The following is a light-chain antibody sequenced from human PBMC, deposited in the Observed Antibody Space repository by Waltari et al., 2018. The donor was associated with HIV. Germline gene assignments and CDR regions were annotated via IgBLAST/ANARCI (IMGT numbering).Light chain of an antibody. Sequence: QAVVTQEPSLTVSPGGTVTLTCGSSTGAVTSGHYPFWFQQRPGQAPRTLIYDTSNKHSWTPARFSGSLLGGKTALTLSGAQPEDEAEYYCSLSYSDTRVFGGGTKLTVL. J-gene: IGLJ2*01. CDR1: TGAVTSGHY. CDR2: DTS. CDR3: SLSYSDTRV. V-gene: IGLV7-46*01.